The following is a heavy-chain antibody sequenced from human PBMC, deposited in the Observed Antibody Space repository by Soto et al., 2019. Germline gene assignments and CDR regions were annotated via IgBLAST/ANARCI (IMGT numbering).Heavy chain of an antibody. J-gene: IGHJ5*02. D-gene: IGHD4-17*01. V-gene: IGHV4-31*03. CDR3: ASVLCEYGIRWGWFSP. CDR1: GGSISSGGYY. CDR2: IYYSGST. Sequence: PSETLSHTCTVSGGSISSGGYYWSWLRQHPGKGLEWIGYIYYSGSTYYNPSLRSRVTISMDTPKTQFSLKLSSVTAADTAVYYCASVLCEYGIRWGWFSPCGRGTLVPVSA.